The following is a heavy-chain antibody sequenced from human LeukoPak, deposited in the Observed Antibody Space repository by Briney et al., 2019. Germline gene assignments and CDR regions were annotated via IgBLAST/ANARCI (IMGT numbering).Heavy chain of an antibody. Sequence: GGSLRLSCAGSGFTFSDYTMHWVRQGPGKGLEYVSAITANARSKYHADSVRGRFTISRDNSKDTLYLQMGSLRPEDTAVYYCASSMRLRYYDSSGYSHWGQGTLVTVSS. D-gene: IGHD3-22*01. V-gene: IGHV3-64*02. CDR2: ITANARSK. CDR3: ASSMRLRYYDSSGYSH. J-gene: IGHJ4*02. CDR1: GFTFSDYT.